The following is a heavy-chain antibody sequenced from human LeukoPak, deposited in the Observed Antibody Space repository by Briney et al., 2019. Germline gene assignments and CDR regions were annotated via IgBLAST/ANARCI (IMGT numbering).Heavy chain of an antibody. Sequence: SETLSLTCTVSGGSISSSSHYWGWIRQPPGKGLEWIGSIYYSGSTYYNPSLKSRVTISVDTSKNQFSLKLSSVTAADTAVYYCARHVDTGVYYYYYMDVWGKGTTVTVSS. CDR3: ARHVDTGVYYYYYMDV. D-gene: IGHD5-18*01. CDR2: IYYSGST. J-gene: IGHJ6*03. V-gene: IGHV4-39*07. CDR1: GGSISSSSHY.